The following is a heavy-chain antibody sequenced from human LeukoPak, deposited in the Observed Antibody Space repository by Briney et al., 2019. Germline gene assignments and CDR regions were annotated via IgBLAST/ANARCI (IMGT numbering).Heavy chain of an antibody. CDR2: TYYRSKWYN. CDR3: ARDYDYVWGSYRFPLDY. V-gene: IGHV6-1*01. J-gene: IGHJ4*02. D-gene: IGHD3-16*02. CDR1: GDSVSSNSAA. Sequence: SQTLSLTCAISGDSVSSNSAAWNWIRQSPSRGLEWLGSTYYRSKWYNDYAVSVKSRITINPDTSKNQFSLQLNSVTPEDTAVYYCARDYDYVWGSYRFPLDYWGQGTLVTVSS.